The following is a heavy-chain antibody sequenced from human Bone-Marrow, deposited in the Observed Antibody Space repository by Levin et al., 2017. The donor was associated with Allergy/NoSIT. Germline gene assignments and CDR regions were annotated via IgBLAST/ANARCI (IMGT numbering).Heavy chain of an antibody. CDR1: GFTVSTYG. CDR3: ARDRALTSLDC. V-gene: IGHV3-33*01. D-gene: IGHD2-21*02. J-gene: IGHJ4*02. Sequence: RSGGSLRLSCAASGFTVSTYGMHWVRQAPGKGLEWVAVLYSDGSTTYYPDSVKGRFTISRDISKNTVNLQMDSLRGEDTAVYYCARDRALTSLDCWGQGTLVTVSS. CDR2: LYSDGSTT.